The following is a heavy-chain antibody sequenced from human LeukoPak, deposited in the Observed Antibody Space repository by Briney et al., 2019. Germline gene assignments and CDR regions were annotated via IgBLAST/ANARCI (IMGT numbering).Heavy chain of an antibody. CDR3: AKGQELDDGVFDS. CDR2: IRGTGDST. J-gene: IGHJ4*02. Sequence: PGGSLRVSCAASGFTFSSYAMSWVRQAPGKGLEWVSTIRGTGDSTHYADSVKGRFIISRDKSKNMLYLQMNGLRAEDTAIYYCAKGQELDDGVFDSWGQGTLVTVSS. D-gene: IGHD1-1*01. CDR1: GFTFSSYA. V-gene: IGHV3-23*01.